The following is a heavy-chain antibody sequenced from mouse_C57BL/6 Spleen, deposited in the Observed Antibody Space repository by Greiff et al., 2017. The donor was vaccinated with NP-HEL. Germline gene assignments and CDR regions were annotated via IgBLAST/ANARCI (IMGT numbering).Heavy chain of an antibody. CDR1: GYAFTNYL. D-gene: IGHD2-3*01. CDR2: INPGSGGT. V-gene: IGHV1-54*01. CDR3: ARLYDFYAMDY. Sequence: VQLQQSGAELVRPGTSVKVSCKASGYAFTNYLIEWVKQRPGQGLEWIGVINPGSGGTNYNEKFKGKATLTAYKSSSTAYMQLSSLTSEDSAVYFCARLYDFYAMDYWGQGTSVTVSS. J-gene: IGHJ4*01.